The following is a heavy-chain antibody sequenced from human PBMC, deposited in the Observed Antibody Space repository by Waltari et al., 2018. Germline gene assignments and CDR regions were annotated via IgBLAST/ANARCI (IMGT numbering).Heavy chain of an antibody. CDR3: ARGPTRAFDI. CDR1: GFTFSTYS. CDR2: ISSISGTI. V-gene: IGHV3-48*04. J-gene: IGHJ3*02. Sequence: EVQVVESGGGLVQPGGSLRLSCAASGFTFSTYSMNWVRQAPGKGLEVVSYISSISGTIYYADSVKGRFTISRDNAKNSLYLHMNSLRAEDTAVYYCARGPTRAFDIWGQGTVVTVSS.